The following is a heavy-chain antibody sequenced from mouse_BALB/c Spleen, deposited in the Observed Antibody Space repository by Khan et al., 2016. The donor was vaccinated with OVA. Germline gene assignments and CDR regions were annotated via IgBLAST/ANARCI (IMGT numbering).Heavy chain of an antibody. V-gene: IGHV14-3*02. D-gene: IGHD2-1*01. Sequence: IQLVQSGAELVKPGASVKLSCSASGFNIKDTYIHWMKQRPEQGLEWIGRIDPPNDDSKYGPKFQAKATLTADTSSNTAYLQLSSLTSEDTAVYYCATLYGNPFAFLGQGTLVSVSA. J-gene: IGHJ3*01. CDR2: IDPPNDDS. CDR1: GFNIKDTY. CDR3: ATLYGNPFAF.